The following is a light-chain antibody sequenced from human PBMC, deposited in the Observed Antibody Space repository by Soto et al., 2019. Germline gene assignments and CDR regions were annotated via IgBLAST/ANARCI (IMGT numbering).Light chain of an antibody. CDR3: QRSYSTPMYT. CDR2: AAS. Sequence: DIQMTQSPSSLSASVGDRVTITCRASQSISNYLNWYQQKPGKAPKLLIYAASSLQGGVPSRFSGSGSGTDFTLTISSLQPEDFATYYCQRSYSTPMYTFGQGTKLEIK. J-gene: IGKJ2*01. CDR1: QSISNY. V-gene: IGKV1-39*01.